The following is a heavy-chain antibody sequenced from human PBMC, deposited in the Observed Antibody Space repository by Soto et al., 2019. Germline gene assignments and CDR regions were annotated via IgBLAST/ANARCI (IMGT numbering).Heavy chain of an antibody. CDR2: MYYSGST. Sequence: QVQLQESGPGLVKPSQTLSLTCTVSGGSISSGGYYWSWIRQHPGKGLEWIGYMYYSGSTYYNPSLKSRLSISVYIYKNHFSLNLSSVTAADTSLYYCSKLLGYYDYWGQGTLVTVSS. CDR1: GGSISSGGYY. V-gene: IGHV4-31*03. D-gene: IGHD2-15*01. J-gene: IGHJ4*02. CDR3: SKLLGYYDY.